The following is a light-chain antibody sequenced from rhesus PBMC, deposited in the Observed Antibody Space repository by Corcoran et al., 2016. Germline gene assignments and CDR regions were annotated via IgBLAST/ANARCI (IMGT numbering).Light chain of an antibody. Sequence: ETVVTQSPATLALSPGERATLSCRASQSVGSYLAWYQQTPGQAPKLLIYGASSRATGIPDRFSGSGSGTDFTLTISSLEPEDVGVYYCQQSSNLWTFGQGTKVEIK. V-gene: IGKV3-24*04. CDR2: GAS. CDR1: QSVGSY. CDR3: QQSSNLWT. J-gene: IGKJ1*01.